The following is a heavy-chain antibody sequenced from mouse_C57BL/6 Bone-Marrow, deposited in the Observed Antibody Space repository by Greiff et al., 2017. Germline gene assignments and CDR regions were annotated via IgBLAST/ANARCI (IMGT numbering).Heavy chain of an antibody. V-gene: IGHV1-7*01. CDR3: ARVLGDYCDY. D-gene: IGHD4-1*01. CDR2: INPSTGYT. Sequence: QVQLQQSGAELAKPGASVKMSCKASGYTFTSYWMHWVKQRPGQGLEWIGYINPSTGYTEYNQKFKDKATLNADKSSSTAYMQLSILTSEDSAVYYCARVLGDYCDYWGQGTTLTVSS. CDR1: GYTFTSYW. J-gene: IGHJ2*01.